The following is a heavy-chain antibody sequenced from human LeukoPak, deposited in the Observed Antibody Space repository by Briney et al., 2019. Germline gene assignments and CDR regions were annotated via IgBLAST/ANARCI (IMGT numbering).Heavy chain of an antibody. D-gene: IGHD2-15*01. J-gene: IGHJ4*02. Sequence: GRSLRLSCAASGFTFSSYGMHWVRQAPGKGLEWVAVISYDGSNKYYADSVKGRFTISRDNSKNTLYLQMNSLRAEDTAVYYCAKDLSWMVADYWGQGTLVTVSS. V-gene: IGHV3-30*18. CDR2: ISYDGSNK. CDR3: AKDLSWMVADY. CDR1: GFTFSSYG.